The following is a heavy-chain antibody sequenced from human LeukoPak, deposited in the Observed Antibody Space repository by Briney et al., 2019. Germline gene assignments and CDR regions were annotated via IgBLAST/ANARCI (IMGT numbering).Heavy chain of an antibody. J-gene: IGHJ6*04. Sequence: SETLSLTCAVYGGSFSGYYWSWIRQPPGKGLEWIGEINNSGSANYNPSLKSRVTISVDTSKNQFSLKLSSVTAADTAVYYCARGGHGWSSTSCYYYYYGMDIWGKGTTVTVSS. CDR3: ARGGHGWSSTSCYYYYYGMDI. V-gene: IGHV4-34*01. CDR1: GGSFSGYY. D-gene: IGHD2-2*01. CDR2: INNSGSA.